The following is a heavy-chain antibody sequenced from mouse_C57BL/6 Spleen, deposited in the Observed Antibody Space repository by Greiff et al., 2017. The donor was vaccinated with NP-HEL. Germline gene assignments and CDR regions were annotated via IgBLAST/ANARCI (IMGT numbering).Heavy chain of an antibody. V-gene: IGHV1-22*01. CDR1: GYTFTDYN. D-gene: IGHD1-1*01. Sequence: VQLQQSGPELVKPGASVKMSCKASGYTFTDYNMHWVKQSHGKSLEWIGYINPNNGGTSYNQKFKGKATLTVNKSSSTAYMELRSLTSEDSAVYYCARGGYYGSSLDYWGQGTTLTVSS. CDR2: INPNNGGT. CDR3: ARGGYYGSSLDY. J-gene: IGHJ2*01.